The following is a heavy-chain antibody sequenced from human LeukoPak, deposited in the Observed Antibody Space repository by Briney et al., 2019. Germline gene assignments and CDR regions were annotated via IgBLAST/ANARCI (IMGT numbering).Heavy chain of an antibody. CDR2: IRYDGSNK. D-gene: IGHD5-18*01. J-gene: IGHJ3*02. Sequence: QSGGSLRLSCAASGFTFSSYGMHWVRQAPGKGLEWVAFIRYDGSNKYYADSVKGRFTISRDNSKNTLYLQMNSLRAEDTAVYYCAKPVYRVADTAMAPLYAFDIWGQGTMVTVSS. CDR1: GFTFSSYG. CDR3: AKPVYRVADTAMAPLYAFDI. V-gene: IGHV3-30*02.